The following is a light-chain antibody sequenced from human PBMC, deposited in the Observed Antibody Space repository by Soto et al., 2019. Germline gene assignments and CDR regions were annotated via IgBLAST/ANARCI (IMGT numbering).Light chain of an antibody. CDR3: QQRSTWLYT. V-gene: IGKV3-11*02. Sequence: ILLAQSPATLSLSPGERATLSCKASQDVSIFLDGYQQKPGQAPRLLIHDASNRATGVPARFSGSGSGRAFILTSTSLEPEDFAVYYCQQRSTWLYTFGQGTKL. CDR1: QDVSIF. J-gene: IGKJ2*01. CDR2: DAS.